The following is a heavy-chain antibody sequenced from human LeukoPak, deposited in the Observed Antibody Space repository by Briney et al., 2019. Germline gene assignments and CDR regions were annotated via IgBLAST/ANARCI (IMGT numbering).Heavy chain of an antibody. V-gene: IGHV1-69*13. CDR1: GGTISNYV. CDR2: IIPIFGTA. CDR3: ARGPQYYDFWSGSVPSYYFDY. J-gene: IGHJ4*02. Sequence: SVKVSCKAAGGTISNYVISWVRQAPGQGLEWMGGIIPIFGTANYAQKFQGRVTITADESTSTAYMELSSLRSEDTAVYYCARGPQYYDFWSGSVPSYYFDYWGQGTLVTASS. D-gene: IGHD3-3*01.